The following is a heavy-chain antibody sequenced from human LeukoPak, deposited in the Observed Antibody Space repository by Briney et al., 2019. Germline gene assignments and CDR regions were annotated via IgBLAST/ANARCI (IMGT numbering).Heavy chain of an antibody. Sequence: SETLSLTCTVSGGSISSSSYYWGWIRQPPGKGLEWIGSIFHSGSTYYNPSLQSRVTISVDTSKNQFSLKLSSVTAADTAVYYCARQVAGSVWGVGGWYFDLWGRGTLVTVSS. D-gene: IGHD6-19*01. CDR3: ARQVAGSVWGVGGWYFDL. CDR1: GGSISSSSYY. J-gene: IGHJ2*01. V-gene: IGHV4-39*01. CDR2: IFHSGST.